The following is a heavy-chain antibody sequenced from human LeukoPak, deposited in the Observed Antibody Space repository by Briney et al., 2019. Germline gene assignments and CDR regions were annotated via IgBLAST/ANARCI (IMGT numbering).Heavy chain of an antibody. V-gene: IGHV4-34*01. CDR1: GGSFSGYY. Sequence: SETLSLTCAVYGGSFSGYYWSWIRQPPGKGLEWIGEINHSGSTNYNPSLKSRVTISVDTSKNQFSLKLSSVTAADTAVYYCARGQSTMVYFDYWGQGTPVTVSS. J-gene: IGHJ4*02. CDR2: INHSGST. D-gene: IGHD3-10*01. CDR3: ARGQSTMVYFDY.